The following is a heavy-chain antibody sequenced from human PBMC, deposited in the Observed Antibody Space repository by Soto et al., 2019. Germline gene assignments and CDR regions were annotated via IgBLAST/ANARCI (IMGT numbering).Heavy chain of an antibody. Sequence: GESLKISCKGSGYSFITYWIAWVRQKPGKGLEWMGIIDPADSETRYSPSFQGQVTISADKSINTAYLQWSILKASDTAKYYCARLGQGGYVQGMDVWGQGTTVTVSS. D-gene: IGHD5-12*01. CDR1: GYSFITYW. V-gene: IGHV5-51*01. CDR2: IDPADSET. J-gene: IGHJ6*02. CDR3: ARLGQGGYVQGMDV.